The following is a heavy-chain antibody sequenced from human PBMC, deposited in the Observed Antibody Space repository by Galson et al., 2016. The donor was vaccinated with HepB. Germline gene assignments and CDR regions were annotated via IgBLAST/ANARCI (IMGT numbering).Heavy chain of an antibody. CDR3: ATVGASGYNWFDP. CDR2: FDSEDGET. Sequence: SVKVSCKVSGYTLIELSMHWVRQAPGKGLEWMGGFDSEDGETIYAQKFQGRVTMTEDTSTHTAYMELSSLRSEDTAVYYCATVGASGYNWFDPWGQGTLVTVSS. V-gene: IGHV1-24*01. D-gene: IGHD1-26*01. J-gene: IGHJ5*02. CDR1: GYTLIELS.